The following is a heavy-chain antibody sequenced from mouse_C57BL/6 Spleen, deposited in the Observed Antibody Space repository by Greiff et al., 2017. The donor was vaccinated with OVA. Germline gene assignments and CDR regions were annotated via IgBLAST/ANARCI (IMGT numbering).Heavy chain of an antibody. CDR3: ARGGVVYWYFDV. CDR2: IHPNSGST. CDR1: GYTFTSYW. J-gene: IGHJ1*03. Sequence: QVQLQQPGAELVKPGASVKLSCKASGYTFTSYWMHWVKQRPGQGLEWIGMIHPNSGSTNYNEKFKSKATLTVDKSSSTAYMQLSSLTSEDSAVYYCARGGVVYWYFDVWGTGTTVTVSS. V-gene: IGHV1-64*01. D-gene: IGHD1-1*01.